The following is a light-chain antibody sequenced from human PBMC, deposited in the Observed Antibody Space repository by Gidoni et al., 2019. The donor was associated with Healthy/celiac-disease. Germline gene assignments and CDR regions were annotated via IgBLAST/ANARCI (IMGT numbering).Light chain of an antibody. CDR2: WAS. Sequence: DIVMSQSPDSLAVSLGERATINCKSSQSVLYSSNNKNYLAWYQQKPGQPPKLLIYWASTRESGGPDRFSGSGSGTDFTLTINSLQAEDVAVYYCQQYYSTPPTFGQGTKVEIK. CDR1: QSVLYSSNNKNY. V-gene: IGKV4-1*01. J-gene: IGKJ1*01. CDR3: QQYYSTPPT.